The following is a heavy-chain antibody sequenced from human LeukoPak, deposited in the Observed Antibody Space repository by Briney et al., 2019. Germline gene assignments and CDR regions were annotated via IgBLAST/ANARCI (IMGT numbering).Heavy chain of an antibody. V-gene: IGHV3-23*01. Sequence: GGSLRLSCAASGFTFRSYAMTWIRQAPGKGLEWVSAISGSGGSTYYADSVKGRFTISRDNSNNKLYLQMNSLRTEDTAVYYYAKDADPSASCLLGRYFEYWGQGTLVTVSS. CDR3: AKDADPSASCLLGRYFEY. CDR1: GFTFRSYA. D-gene: IGHD6-6*01. CDR2: ISGSGGST. J-gene: IGHJ4*02.